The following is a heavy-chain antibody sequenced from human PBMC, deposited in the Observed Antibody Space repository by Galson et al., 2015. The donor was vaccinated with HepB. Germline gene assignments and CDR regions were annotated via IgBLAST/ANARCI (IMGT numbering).Heavy chain of an antibody. D-gene: IGHD1-26*01. J-gene: IGHJ4*02. V-gene: IGHV3-30*18. Sequence: SLRLSCAASGFTFSSYGMHWVRQAPGKGLEWVAVISYDGSNKYYADSVKGRFTISRDNSKNTLYLQMNSLRAEDTAVYYCAKDAGVGAERLYYFDYWGQGTLVTVSS. CDR3: AKDAGVGAERLYYFDY. CDR1: GFTFSSYG. CDR2: ISYDGSNK.